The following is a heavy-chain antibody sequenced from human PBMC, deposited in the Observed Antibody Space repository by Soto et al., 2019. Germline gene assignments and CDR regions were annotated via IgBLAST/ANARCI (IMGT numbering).Heavy chain of an antibody. CDR1: GFRFSIYS. J-gene: IGHJ4*02. CDR2: ITSDTNTI. Sequence: EVQLVESGGGLVQPGGSLRLSCAASGFRFSIYSMKWVRQAPGKGLEWSAYITSDTNTIKYADSVKGRFTISRDNAKNSVYLQMNSLRDEDTAVYYCARSVEGHFDYWGQGTVVTVSS. V-gene: IGHV3-48*02. CDR3: ARSVEGHFDY. D-gene: IGHD6-19*01.